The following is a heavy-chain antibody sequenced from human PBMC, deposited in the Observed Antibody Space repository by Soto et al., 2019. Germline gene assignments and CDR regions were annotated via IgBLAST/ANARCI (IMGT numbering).Heavy chain of an antibody. CDR1: GDTFRTCG. Sequence: QVHLVQSGAEIKRPGSSVRVSCKASGDTFRTCGISWVRQAPGQGLEWVGGFIPVFGTANYAHKFRDKVTLSADESTATAYMDLIDLTSEDTAVYYCATDPGGVRWFAAHGYLDSWGQGTLVTVSS. D-gene: IGHD3-10*01. V-gene: IGHV1-69*01. CDR2: FIPVFGTA. J-gene: IGHJ4*02. CDR3: ATDPGGVRWFAAHGYLDS.